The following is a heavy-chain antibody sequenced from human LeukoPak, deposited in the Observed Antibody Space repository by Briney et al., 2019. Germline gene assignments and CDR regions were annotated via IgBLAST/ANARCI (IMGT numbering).Heavy chain of an antibody. J-gene: IGHJ6*03. CDR1: GFTFSSYW. D-gene: IGHD3-3*01. CDR2: IKQDGSEK. Sequence: GGSLRLSCAASGFTFSSYWMSCVRQAPGKGLEWVANIKQDGSEKYYVDPVKGRFTISRDNAKNSLYLQMNSLRAEDTAVYYLARDRILEWLLYYYYYMDVWGKGTTVTVSS. CDR3: ARDRILEWLLYYYYYMDV. V-gene: IGHV3-7*01.